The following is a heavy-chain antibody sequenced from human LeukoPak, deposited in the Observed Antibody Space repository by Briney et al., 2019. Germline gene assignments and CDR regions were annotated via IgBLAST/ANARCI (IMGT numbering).Heavy chain of an antibody. D-gene: IGHD3-10*01. CDR3: AREGPGGFDI. CDR1: GFTFSGSA. J-gene: IGHJ3*02. V-gene: IGHV3-73*01. Sequence: GGSLRLSCAASGFTFSGSALHWVRQASGKGLEWVGRIRSTANGYATAYAASVKGRFTISRDDSKNTAYLQMDSLKTEDTAVYYCAREGPGGFDIWGQGTMVTVSS. CDR2: IRSTANGYAT.